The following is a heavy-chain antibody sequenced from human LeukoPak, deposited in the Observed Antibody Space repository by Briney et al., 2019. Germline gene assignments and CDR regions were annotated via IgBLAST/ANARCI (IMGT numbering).Heavy chain of an antibody. D-gene: IGHD6-13*01. CDR2: IIPMFGTT. Sequence: ASVKVSCKASGRTLTNYAIGWVRQAPGQGLEWMGRIIPMFGTTNYAQKFQGRVTITTDESTSTVYMEWSSLTSEDTAVYYCATGGDSSSWSPFGYWGQGTLVTVSS. V-gene: IGHV1-69*05. J-gene: IGHJ4*02. CDR3: ATGGDSSSWSPFGY. CDR1: GRTLTNYA.